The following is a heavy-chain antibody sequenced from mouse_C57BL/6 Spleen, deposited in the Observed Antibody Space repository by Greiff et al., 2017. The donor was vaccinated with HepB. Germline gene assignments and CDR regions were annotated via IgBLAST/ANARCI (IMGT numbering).Heavy chain of an antibody. D-gene: IGHD2-2*01. J-gene: IGHJ3*01. CDR2: IYPRSGNT. Sequence: QVQLKESGAELARPGASVKLSCKASGYTFTSYGISWVKQRTGQGLEWIGEIYPRSGNTYYNEKFKGKATLTADKSSSTAYMELRSLTSEDSAVYVGARDGYGAWFAYWGQGTLVTVSA. CDR1: GYTFTSYG. CDR3: ARDGYGAWFAY. V-gene: IGHV1-81*01.